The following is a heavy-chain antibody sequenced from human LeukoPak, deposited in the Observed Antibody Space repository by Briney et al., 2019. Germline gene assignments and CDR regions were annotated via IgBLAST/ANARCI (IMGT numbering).Heavy chain of an antibody. D-gene: IGHD3-10*01. CDR1: GFTFSSYG. Sequence: GRSLRLSCAASGFTFSSYGMHWVRQAPGKGLEWVAVISYDGSNKYYADSVKGRFTISRDNSKNTLYLQMTSLRAEDTVVYYFPKDRTYNGRGGMDFWGQGTPSPSP. J-gene: IGHJ6*02. V-gene: IGHV3-30*18. CDR3: PKDRTYNGRGGMDF. CDR2: ISYDGSNK.